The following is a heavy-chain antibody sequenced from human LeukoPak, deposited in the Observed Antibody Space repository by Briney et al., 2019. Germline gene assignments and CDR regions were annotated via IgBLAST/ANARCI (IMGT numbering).Heavy chain of an antibody. CDR2: IIPIFGTA. J-gene: IGHJ4*02. CDR3: ASYLVAGSWYSTFDY. D-gene: IGHD6-13*01. V-gene: IGHV1-69*13. Sequence: SVKVSCKASGGTFSSYAISWVRQAPGQGLEWMGGIIPIFGTANYAQKFQGRVTITADESTSTAYMELSSLRSEDTAVYYCASYLVAGSWYSTFDYWGQGTLVTVSS. CDR1: GGTFSSYA.